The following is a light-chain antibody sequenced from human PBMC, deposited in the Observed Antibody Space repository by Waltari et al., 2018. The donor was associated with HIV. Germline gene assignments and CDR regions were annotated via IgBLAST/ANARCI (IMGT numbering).Light chain of an antibody. J-gene: IGLJ2*01. V-gene: IGLV1-47*01. CDR3: AAWDDSLL. CDR1: SSNIGSKY. Sequence: QSVLTQPPSASGTPGQRITISCSGSSSNIGSKYVYWYQQLPGTAPKLLIYRNNQRPSGGPDRFSGSKSGTSASLAISGVRSEDEADYYCAAWDDSLLFGGGTKLTVL. CDR2: RNN.